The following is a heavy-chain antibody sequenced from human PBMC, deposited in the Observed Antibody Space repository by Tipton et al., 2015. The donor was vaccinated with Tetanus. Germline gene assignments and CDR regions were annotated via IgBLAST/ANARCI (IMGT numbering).Heavy chain of an antibody. D-gene: IGHD2-2*01. CDR2: IDSDGSGT. J-gene: IGHJ6*02. Sequence: SLRLSCAASGFTFSTYWMRWVRQAPGKGLVWVSRIDSDGSGTTYADSVKGRFTISRDNAKNTLYLQMNSLRAEDTAVYYCVRVLKGAKCSRSSCYGYGMDVWGQGTTVTVSS. V-gene: IGHV3-74*01. CDR1: GFTFSTYW. CDR3: VRVLKGAKCSRSSCYGYGMDV.